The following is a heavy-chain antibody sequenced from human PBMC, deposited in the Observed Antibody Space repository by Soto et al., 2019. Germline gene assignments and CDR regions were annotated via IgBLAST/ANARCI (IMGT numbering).Heavy chain of an antibody. CDR3: ARELRGIAAADAFDY. V-gene: IGHV3-21*01. Sequence: GSLRLSCAASGFTFSSYSMNWVRQAPGKGLEWVSSISSSSSYIYYADSVKGRFTISRDNAKNSLYLQMNSLRAEDTAVYYCARELRGIAAADAFDYWGQGTLVTVSS. D-gene: IGHD6-13*01. CDR2: ISSSSSYI. J-gene: IGHJ4*02. CDR1: GFTFSSYS.